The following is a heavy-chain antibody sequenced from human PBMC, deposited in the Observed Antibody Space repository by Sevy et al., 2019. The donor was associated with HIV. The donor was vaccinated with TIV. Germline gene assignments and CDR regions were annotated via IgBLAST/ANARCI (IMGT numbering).Heavy chain of an antibody. D-gene: IGHD6-19*01. Sequence: ASVKVSCKASGYTFTSYGISWVRQAPGQGLEWMGWISAYNGNTNYAQKLQGRVTMTTDTSTSKAYMELRSLRSDDTAVYYCARDPGYSSGWYARWTPGHFDYWGQGTLVTVSS. J-gene: IGHJ4*02. CDR3: ARDPGYSSGWYARWTPGHFDY. V-gene: IGHV1-18*01. CDR2: ISAYNGNT. CDR1: GYTFTSYG.